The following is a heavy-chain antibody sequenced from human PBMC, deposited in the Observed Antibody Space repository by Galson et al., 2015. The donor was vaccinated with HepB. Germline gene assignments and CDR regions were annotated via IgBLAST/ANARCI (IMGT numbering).Heavy chain of an antibody. Sequence: SVKVSCKASGFSFISYTIHWVRQAPGQRLEWMGWINGGNGKTKSSQKFQGRVTITRDTSATTAYMELSSLRSEDTAVYYCARDDPTYYDSMGTLDYWGQGTLVTVSS. V-gene: IGHV1-3*01. J-gene: IGHJ4*02. CDR1: GFSFISYT. D-gene: IGHD3-22*01. CDR3: ARDDPTYYDSMGTLDY. CDR2: INGGNGKT.